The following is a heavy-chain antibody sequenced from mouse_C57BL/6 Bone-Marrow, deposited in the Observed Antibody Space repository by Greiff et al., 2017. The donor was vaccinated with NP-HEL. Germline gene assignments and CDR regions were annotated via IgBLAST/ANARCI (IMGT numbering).Heavy chain of an antibody. CDR2: INPNNGGT. CDR3: ARKYYDYDGVYFDY. CDR1: GYTFTDYN. Sequence: EVQLQESGPELVKPGASVKIPCKASGYTFTDYNMDWVKQSHGKSLEWIGDINPNNGGTIYNQKFKGKATLTVDKSSSTAYMELRSLTSEDTAVYYCARKYYDYDGVYFDYWGKGTTLTVSS. D-gene: IGHD2-4*01. V-gene: IGHV1-18*01. J-gene: IGHJ2*01.